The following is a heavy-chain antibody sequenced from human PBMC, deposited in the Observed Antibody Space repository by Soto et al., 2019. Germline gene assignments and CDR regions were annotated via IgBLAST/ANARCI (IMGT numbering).Heavy chain of an antibody. CDR2: ISDSGTSI. V-gene: IGHV3-11*04. D-gene: IGHD6-13*01. Sequence: LRLSCVASGFTFSDYYMTWIRQAPGKGLEWVSHISDSGTSIYYADSVRGRFTISRDNAKNSLHLQMNSLRAEDTAVYYCTRDASRDSSARGWFDPWGPGTLVTVSS. CDR1: GFTFSDYY. J-gene: IGHJ5*02. CDR3: TRDASRDSSARGWFDP.